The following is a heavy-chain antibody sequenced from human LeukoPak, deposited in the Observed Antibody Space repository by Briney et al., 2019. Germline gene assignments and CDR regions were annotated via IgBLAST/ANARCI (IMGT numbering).Heavy chain of an antibody. Sequence: PSETLSLTCTVSGGSISSYYWSWIRQPPGKGLEWIGYIYTSGSTNYNPSLKSRVTISVDTSKNQFSLKLSSVTAADTAVYYCARQPAAAWVDPWGQGTLVTVSS. CDR2: IYTSGST. V-gene: IGHV4-4*09. J-gene: IGHJ5*02. CDR3: ARQPAAAWVDP. CDR1: GGSISSYY. D-gene: IGHD6-13*01.